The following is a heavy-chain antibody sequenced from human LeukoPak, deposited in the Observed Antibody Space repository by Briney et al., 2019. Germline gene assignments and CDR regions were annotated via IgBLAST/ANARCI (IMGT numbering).Heavy chain of an antibody. CDR2: ISSGGSTI. Sequence: PGGSLRLSCAASGFTFSDFYMSWIRQAPGKGLEWVAFISSGGSTIYYADSVKGRFTISRDNSKNTLYLQMNSLRAEDTAVYYCASLGHSRPSEQPWGIAAAGPQEPPFDYWGQGTLVTVSS. V-gene: IGHV3-11*04. J-gene: IGHJ4*02. CDR1: GFTFSDFY. CDR3: ASLGHSRPSEQPWGIAAAGPQEPPFDY. D-gene: IGHD6-13*01.